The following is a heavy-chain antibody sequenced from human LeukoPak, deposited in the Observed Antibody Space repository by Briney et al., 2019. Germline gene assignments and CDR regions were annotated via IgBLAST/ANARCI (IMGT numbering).Heavy chain of an antibody. CDR1: GGSLSNYY. CDR2: IYYSGIT. CDR3: ARVGRSWNWVNWFDS. Sequence: KPSETLSLTCSVSGGSLSNYYWSWIRQPPGKGLEWIGKIYYSGITRYSPSLESRVTISVDTSKNQFSLMLTSVTAADTAVYYCARVGRSWNWVNWFDSWGQGTLVTVSS. V-gene: IGHV4-59*01. D-gene: IGHD1-7*01. J-gene: IGHJ5*01.